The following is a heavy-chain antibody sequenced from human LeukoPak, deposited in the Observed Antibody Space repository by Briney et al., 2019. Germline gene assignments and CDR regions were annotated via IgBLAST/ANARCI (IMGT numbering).Heavy chain of an antibody. CDR3: ARERGSGIGPDWFDP. CDR1: GYTFTSYA. D-gene: IGHD3-10*01. Sequence: ASVKVSCKASGYTFTSYAMNWVRQAPGQGREWMGWINIDTGNPTYAQGFTGRFVFSLDTSVSTAYLQISRLKAEDTAVYYCARERGSGIGPDWFDPWGQGTLVTVSS. J-gene: IGHJ5*02. V-gene: IGHV7-4-1*02. CDR2: INIDTGNP.